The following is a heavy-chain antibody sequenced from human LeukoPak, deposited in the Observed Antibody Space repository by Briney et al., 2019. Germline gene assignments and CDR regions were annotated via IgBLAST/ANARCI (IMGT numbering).Heavy chain of an antibody. J-gene: IGHJ4*02. CDR2: IRYDGSNK. V-gene: IGHV3-30*02. D-gene: IGHD3-22*01. CDR3: AKLYYYDSSGYYGSDY. CDR1: GFAFSSYS. Sequence: GGSLRLSCAASGFAFSSYSMHWVRQAPGKGLEWVAFIRYDGSNKYYADSVKGRFTISRDNSKNTLYLQMNSLRAEGTAVYYCAKLYYYDSSGYYGSDYWGQGTLVTVSS.